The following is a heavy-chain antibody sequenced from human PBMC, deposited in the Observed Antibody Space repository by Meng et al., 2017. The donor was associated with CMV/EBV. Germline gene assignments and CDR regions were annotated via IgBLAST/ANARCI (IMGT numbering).Heavy chain of an antibody. Sequence: VQTVAWGGGMVQRGRSMSPSCAPSGSPLSIYAMHVGRQAAGEGLEWVAVISYDGSNNYYADSVKGRFTISRDNSKNTLYLQMNSLRAEDTAVYYCARGDYFDYWGQGTLVTVSS. J-gene: IGHJ4*02. CDR3: ARGDYFDY. CDR2: ISYDGSNN. CDR1: GSPLSIYA. V-gene: IGHV3-30-3*01.